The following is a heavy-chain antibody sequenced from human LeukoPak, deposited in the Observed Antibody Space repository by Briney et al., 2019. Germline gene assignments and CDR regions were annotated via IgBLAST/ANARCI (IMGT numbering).Heavy chain of an antibody. Sequence: ETLSLTCTVSGGSISSYYWSWIRQPPGKGLEWIGYIYYSGSTNYNPSLKSRVTISVNTSKNQFSLKLSSVTAADTAVYYCARTYYDTARFDPWGQGTLVTVSS. J-gene: IGHJ5*02. D-gene: IGHD3-22*01. CDR3: ARTYYDTARFDP. V-gene: IGHV4-59*01. CDR2: IYYSGST. CDR1: GGSISSYY.